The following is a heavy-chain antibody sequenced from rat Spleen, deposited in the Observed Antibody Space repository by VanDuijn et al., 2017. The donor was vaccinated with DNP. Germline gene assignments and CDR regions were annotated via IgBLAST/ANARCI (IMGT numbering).Heavy chain of an antibody. V-gene: IGHV5-25*01. CDR1: GFTFSNYD. CDR2: ISTSGGST. D-gene: IGHD1-11*01. J-gene: IGHJ3*01. CDR3: ARPTGFAY. Sequence: EVQLVESGGGLVQPGRSMKLSCAASGFTFSNYDMAWVRQAPTKGLEWVASISTSGGSTYYRDSVKGRFTVSRDNAKSTLYLQMDSLRSEDTATYYCARPTGFAYWGQGTLVTVSS.